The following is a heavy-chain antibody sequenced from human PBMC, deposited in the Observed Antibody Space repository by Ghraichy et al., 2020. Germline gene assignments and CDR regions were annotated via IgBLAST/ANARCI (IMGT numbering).Heavy chain of an antibody. D-gene: IGHD6-6*01. CDR2: MNPNSGNT. J-gene: IGHJ6*01. Sequence: ASVKVSCKASGYTFTSYDINWVRQAPGQGLEWMGWMNPNSGNTGYAQKFQGRVTMTRNTSISTAYMELSSLRSEDTAVYYCARSKVIAARRGGYYYYYYGMDVWGQGSTVTVSS. V-gene: IGHV1-8*01. CDR3: ARSKVIAARRGGYYYYYYGMDV. CDR1: GYTFTSYD.